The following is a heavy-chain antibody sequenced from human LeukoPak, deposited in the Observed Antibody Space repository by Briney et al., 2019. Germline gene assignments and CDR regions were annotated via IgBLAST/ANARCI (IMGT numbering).Heavy chain of an antibody. Sequence: ASVKVSCKASGYTFTSYDINWMRQATGQGLEWMGWISAYNGNTNYAQKLQGRVTMTTDTSTSTAYMELRSLRSDDTAVYYCARFSSRFLEWLLGYFDYWGQGTLVTVSS. V-gene: IGHV1-18*01. CDR2: ISAYNGNT. CDR3: ARFSSRFLEWLLGYFDY. D-gene: IGHD3-3*01. CDR1: GYTFTSYD. J-gene: IGHJ4*02.